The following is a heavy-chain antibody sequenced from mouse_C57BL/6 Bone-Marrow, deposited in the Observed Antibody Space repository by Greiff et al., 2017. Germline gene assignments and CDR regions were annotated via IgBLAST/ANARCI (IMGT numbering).Heavy chain of an antibody. V-gene: IGHV5-17*01. CDR3: ARDTTVVASYYFDY. D-gene: IGHD1-1*01. J-gene: IGHJ2*01. CDR1: GFTFSDYG. CDR2: ISSGSSTI. Sequence: EVMLVESGGGLVKPGGSLKLSCAASGFTFSDYGMHWVRQAPEKGLEWVAYISSGSSTIYYADTVKGRFTISRDNAKNTLFLQMTSLRSEDTAMYYCARDTTVVASYYFDYWGQGTTLTVSS.